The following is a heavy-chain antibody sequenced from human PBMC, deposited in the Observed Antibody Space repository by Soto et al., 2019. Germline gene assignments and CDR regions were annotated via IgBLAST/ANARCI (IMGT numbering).Heavy chain of an antibody. V-gene: IGHV3-48*01. CDR2: ISSSSSST. Sequence: PGGSLRLSCAASGFTFSSYSMNWVRQAPGKGLEWVSYISSSSSSTYYADSVKGRFTISRDNAKNSLYLQMNSLRAEDTAVYYCAKISPGGNWFDPWGQGTLVTVSS. J-gene: IGHJ5*02. CDR3: AKISPGGNWFDP. CDR1: GFTFSSYS.